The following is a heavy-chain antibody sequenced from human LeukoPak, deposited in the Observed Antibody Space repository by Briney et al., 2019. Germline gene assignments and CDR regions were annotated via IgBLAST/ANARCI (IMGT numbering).Heavy chain of an antibody. J-gene: IGHJ5*02. CDR3: AKLFYIVVVPAAISA. CDR1: GFTFSSYA. CDR2: ISGSGGST. V-gene: IGHV3-23*01. Sequence: GGSLKLSCAASGFTFSSYAMSWVRQAPGKGLEWVSAISGSGGSTYYADSVKGRFTISRDNSKNTLYLQMNSLRAEDTAVYYCAKLFYIVVVPAAISAWGQGTLVTVSS. D-gene: IGHD2-2*02.